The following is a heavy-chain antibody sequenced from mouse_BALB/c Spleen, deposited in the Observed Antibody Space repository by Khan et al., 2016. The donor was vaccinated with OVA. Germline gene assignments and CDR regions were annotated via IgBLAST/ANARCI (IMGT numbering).Heavy chain of an antibody. Sequence: EVQLQESGPGLVKPSQSLSLTCTVTGYSITSGYGRNWIRQFPGNKLEWMGYISYSGSTNYNQSLKSRISITRDTSKNQFFLQLNSVTTEDTATYYWARTARIKYWGQGTTLTVSS. CDR1: GYSITSGYG. CDR2: ISYSGST. V-gene: IGHV3-2*02. D-gene: IGHD1-2*01. CDR3: ARTARIKY. J-gene: IGHJ2*01.